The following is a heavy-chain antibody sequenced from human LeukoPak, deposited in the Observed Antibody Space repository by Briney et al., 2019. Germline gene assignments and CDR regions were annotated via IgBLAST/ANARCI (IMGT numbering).Heavy chain of an antibody. CDR1: GGSFSGYY. D-gene: IGHD5-18*01. V-gene: IGHV4-34*01. CDR2: INHSGST. Sequence: SETLSLTCAVYGGSFSGYYWSWIRQPPGKGLEWIGEINHSGSTNYNPSLKSRVTISVDTSKNQFSRKLSSVTAADTAVYYCARGPRGYSYGYRRWFDPWGQGTLVTVSS. J-gene: IGHJ5*02. CDR3: ARGPRGYSYGYRRWFDP.